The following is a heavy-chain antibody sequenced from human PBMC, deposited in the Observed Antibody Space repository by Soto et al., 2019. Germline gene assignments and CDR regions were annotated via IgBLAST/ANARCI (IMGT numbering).Heavy chain of an antibody. CDR2: ISYDGSNK. V-gene: IGHV3-30*18. CDR3: AKDRALAAAGGYFDY. J-gene: IGHJ4*02. CDR1: GFTFSSYG. Sequence: QVQLVESGGGVVQPGRSLRLSCAASGFTFSSYGMHWVRQAPGKGLEWVAVISYDGSNKYYADSVKGRFTISRDNSKNKLYLQMNSLRAEDTAVYYCAKDRALAAAGGYFDYWGQGTLVTVSS. D-gene: IGHD6-13*01.